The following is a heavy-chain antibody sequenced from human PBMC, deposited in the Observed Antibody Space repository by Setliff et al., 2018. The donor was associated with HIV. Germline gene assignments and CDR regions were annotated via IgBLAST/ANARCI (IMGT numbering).Heavy chain of an antibody. CDR1: GGTFSSYV. Sequence: GASVKVSCKASGGTFSSYVINWVRQAPGQGLEWMGGAIPMLGIANHVHKFQGRVTITADKSTSTAYMELNSLRSEDTAVYYCARSSYYDVNSPSDYWGQGTRVTVSS. CDR2: AIPMLGIA. J-gene: IGHJ4*02. D-gene: IGHD3-16*01. V-gene: IGHV1-69*10. CDR3: ARSSYYDVNSPSDY.